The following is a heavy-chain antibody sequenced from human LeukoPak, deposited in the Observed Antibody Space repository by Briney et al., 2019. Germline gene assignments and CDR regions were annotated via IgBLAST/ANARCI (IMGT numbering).Heavy chain of an antibody. CDR2: TYYRSKWYN. D-gene: IGHD3-22*01. J-gene: IGHJ4*02. V-gene: IGHV6-1*01. CDR3: AREPLYDSSGYYYFDY. CDR1: GDSVSSNSAA. Sequence: SQTLSLTRAISGDSVSSNSAAWNWIRQSPSRGLEWLGRTYYRSKWYNDYAVSVKSRITINPDTSKNQFSLQLNSVTPEDTAVYYCAREPLYDSSGYYYFDYWGQGTLVTVSS.